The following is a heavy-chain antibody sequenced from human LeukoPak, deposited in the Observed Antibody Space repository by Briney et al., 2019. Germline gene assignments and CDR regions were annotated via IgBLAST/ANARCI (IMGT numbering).Heavy chain of an antibody. CDR3: ARMKSGSRGGPWFDY. V-gene: IGHV4-59*01. CDR1: GGSISSYY. CDR2: IYYSGST. Sequence: PSETLSLTCTVSGGSISSYYWSWIRQPPGKGLEWIGYIYYSGSTNYNPSLKSRVTISVDTSKNQFSLKLSSVTAADTAVYYCARMKSGSRGGPWFDYWGQGTLVTVSS. J-gene: IGHJ4*02. D-gene: IGHD5-18*01.